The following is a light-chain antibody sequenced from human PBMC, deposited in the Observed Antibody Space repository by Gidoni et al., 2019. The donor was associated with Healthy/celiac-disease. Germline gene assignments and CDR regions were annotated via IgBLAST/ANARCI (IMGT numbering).Light chain of an antibody. CDR2: DAS. Sequence: DIVLTQSPATLSLSPGERATLSCRASQSVSSYLAWYQQKPGQAPRLLIYDASNRATGIPARFSGSGSGTDFTLTISSLEPEDFAVYYCQQRTGEFXPXTKVDIK. J-gene: IGKJ3*01. V-gene: IGKV3-11*01. CDR1: QSVSSY. CDR3: QQRTGE.